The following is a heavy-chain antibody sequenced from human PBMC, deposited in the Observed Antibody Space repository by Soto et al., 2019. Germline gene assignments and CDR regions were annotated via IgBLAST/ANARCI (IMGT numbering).Heavy chain of an antibody. CDR2: LDTGGHNT. CDR3: ARGCGDGVCYGDY. V-gene: IGHV3-74*03. Sequence: EVQLVESGGTLVQPGGSLRLSCAASGFTFSTYWMFWVRQAPGKGLVWVSHLDTGGHNTMYADSVKGRFTISRDNANNTLYLQMNSLRAEDTAVYYCARGCGDGVCYGDYWGQGTLVTVSS. D-gene: IGHD2-8*01. J-gene: IGHJ4*02. CDR1: GFTFSTYW.